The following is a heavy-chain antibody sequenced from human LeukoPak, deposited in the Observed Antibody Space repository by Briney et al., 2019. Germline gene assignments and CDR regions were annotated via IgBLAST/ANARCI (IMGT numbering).Heavy chain of an antibody. CDR3: ARDTRSRREMAPFDY. V-gene: IGHV3-33*01. J-gene: IGHJ4*02. CDR2: IWYDGSNK. CDR1: GFTFSSYG. Sequence: PGGSLRLSCAASGFTFSSYGMHWVRQAPGKGLEWVAVIWYDGSNKYYADSVKGRFTISRDNPKNTLYLQMNSLRAEDTAVYYCARDTRSRREMAPFDYWGQGTLVTVSS. D-gene: IGHD5-24*01.